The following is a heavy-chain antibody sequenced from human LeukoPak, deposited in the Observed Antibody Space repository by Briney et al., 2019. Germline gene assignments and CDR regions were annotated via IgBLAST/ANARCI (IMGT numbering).Heavy chain of an antibody. V-gene: IGHV3-74*01. J-gene: IGHJ4*02. CDR2: INSDGSGT. D-gene: IGHD6-19*01. CDR1: GFTFSSYQ. Sequence: PGGSLRLSCAGSGFTFSSYQMHWARQAPGEGLVWVSRINSDGSGTAYADSVKGRFTISRDNSKNTLYLQMNSLRAEDTAVYYCAKPRSGWYVFDYWGQGTLVTVSS. CDR3: AKPRSGWYVFDY.